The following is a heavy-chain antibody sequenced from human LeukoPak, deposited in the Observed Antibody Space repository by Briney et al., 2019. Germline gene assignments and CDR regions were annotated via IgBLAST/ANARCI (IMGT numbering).Heavy chain of an antibody. D-gene: IGHD6-19*01. CDR2: IYYSGST. V-gene: IGHV4-31*03. CDR1: GGSISSGGYY. CDR3: ARNKQLAGTDRYYYYGMDV. Sequence: SETLSLTCTVSGGSISSGGYYGSWIRQHPGKGLEWIGYIYYSGSTYYNPSLKSRVTISVDTSKNQFSLKLSSVTAADTAVYYCARNKQLAGTDRYYYYGMDVWGQGTTVTVSS. J-gene: IGHJ6*02.